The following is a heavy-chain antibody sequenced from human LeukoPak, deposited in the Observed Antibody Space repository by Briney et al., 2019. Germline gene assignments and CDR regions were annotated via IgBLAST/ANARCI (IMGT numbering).Heavy chain of an antibody. CDR1: GFTFSNAW. CDR2: IKSKTDGGTT. J-gene: IGHJ5*02. Sequence: KPGGSLRLSCAASGFTFSNAWMSWVRQAPGKGLEWVGRIKSKTDGGTTDYAAPVKGKFTISRDDSKNTLYLQMNSLKTEDTAVYYCSCYISGSGFDPWGQGTLVTVSS. V-gene: IGHV3-15*01. CDR3: SCYISGSGFDP. D-gene: IGHD6-19*01.